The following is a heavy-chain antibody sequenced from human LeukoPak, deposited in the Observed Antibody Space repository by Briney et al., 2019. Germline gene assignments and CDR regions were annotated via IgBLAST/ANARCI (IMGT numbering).Heavy chain of an antibody. V-gene: IGHV3-64*01. CDR2: ISSNGIYT. CDR3: ARGPTVITFNAFDV. J-gene: IGHJ3*01. CDR1: GFTFSDYG. Sequence: GGSLRLSCAASGFTFSDYGMYWVRQAPGKGLEHVSGISSNGIYTNYANSVKGRFTISRDNSKNTLYLQMGSLRAEDMAVYYCARGPTVITFNAFDVWGQGTMVTVSS. D-gene: IGHD4-17*01.